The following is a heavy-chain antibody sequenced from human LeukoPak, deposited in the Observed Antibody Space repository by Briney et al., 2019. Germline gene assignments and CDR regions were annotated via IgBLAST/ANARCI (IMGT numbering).Heavy chain of an antibody. V-gene: IGHV4-39*07. J-gene: IGHJ4*02. CDR1: GGSISSSSYY. Sequence: SETLSLTCTVSGGSISSSSYYWGWIRQPPGKGLEWIGSIYYSGSTYYNPSLKSRVTISVDTSKNQFSLKLSSVTAADTAVYYCASGIYDILTGYYMSLDYWGQGTLVTVSS. D-gene: IGHD3-9*01. CDR3: ASGIYDILTGYYMSLDY. CDR2: IYYSGST.